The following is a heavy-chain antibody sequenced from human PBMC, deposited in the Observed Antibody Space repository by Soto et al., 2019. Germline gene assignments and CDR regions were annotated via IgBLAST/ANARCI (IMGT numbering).Heavy chain of an antibody. CDR3: ATLPLTCSTSCYRGRAFDI. V-gene: IGHV1-24*01. J-gene: IGHJ3*02. CDR1: GYTLTELS. Sequence: GASVKVSCKVSGYTLTELSMHWVRQAHGKGLEWMGGFDPEDGETIYAQKFQGRVTMTEDTSTDTAYMELSSLRSEDTAVYYCATLPLTCSTSCYRGRAFDIWGQGTMVTVSS. D-gene: IGHD2-2*02. CDR2: FDPEDGET.